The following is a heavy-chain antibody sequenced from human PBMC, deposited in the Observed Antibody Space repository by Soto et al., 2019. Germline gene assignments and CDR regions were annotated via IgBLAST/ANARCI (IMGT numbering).Heavy chain of an antibody. CDR2: IYYSGST. CDR3: ARHPSDFWFDP. V-gene: IGHV4-39*01. J-gene: IGHJ5*02. CDR1: GGSISSSSYF. Sequence: SETLSLTCTVSGGSISSSSYFWGWIPQPPGKGLEWIVSIYYSGSTYYNPSLKCRVTVSVDTSKNQFSLKLSSVTAADTAVYYCARHPSDFWFDPWGQGTLVTVS. D-gene: IGHD2-21*02.